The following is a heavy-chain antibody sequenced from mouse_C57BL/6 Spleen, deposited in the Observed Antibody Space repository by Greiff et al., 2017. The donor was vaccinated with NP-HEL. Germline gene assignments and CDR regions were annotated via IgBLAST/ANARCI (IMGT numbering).Heavy chain of an antibody. CDR3: ARSRSNAMDY. V-gene: IGHV14-2*01. J-gene: IGHJ4*01. CDR1: GFNIKDFY. CDR2: IDPEDGET. D-gene: IGHD1-3*01. Sequence: VQLQQSGAELVKPGASVKLSCTASGFNIKDFYMHWVKQRTEQGLEWIGRIDPEDGETKYALKFQGKATITADTSSNTAYLQLSSLTSEDTAVYYCARSRSNAMDYWGQGTSVTVSS.